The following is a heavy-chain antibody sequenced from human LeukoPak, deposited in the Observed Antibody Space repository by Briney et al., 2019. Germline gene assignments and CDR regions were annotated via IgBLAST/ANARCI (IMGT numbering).Heavy chain of an antibody. CDR1: GYTFSSYG. V-gene: IGHV1-18*01. D-gene: IGHD4-17*01. CDR2: ISGYDGNT. J-gene: IGHJ5*02. CDR3: ARDDYGEPGWFDP. Sequence: ASVKVSCKASGYTFSSYGISWVRQAPGQGLEWMGWISGYDGNTKYAQKLQGRVSLTTDSSTSTVYMELRSLRSDDTAVYYCARDDYGEPGWFDPWGQGTLVTVSS.